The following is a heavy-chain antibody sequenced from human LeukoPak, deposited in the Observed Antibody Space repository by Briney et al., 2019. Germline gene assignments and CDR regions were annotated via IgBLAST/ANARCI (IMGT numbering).Heavy chain of an antibody. CDR3: ARDRGWAVDF. CDR2: IQSDGNNK. V-gene: IGHV3-30*02. Sequence: PGGSLRLSCAASGFTFSSYSMNWVRQAPGKGLEWVASIQSDGNNKYYADSMKGRFAISKDNSKNTVYMQMNSLRVEDTAVYYCARDRGWAVDFWGQGALVTVSS. J-gene: IGHJ4*02. D-gene: IGHD6-19*01. CDR1: GFTFSSYS.